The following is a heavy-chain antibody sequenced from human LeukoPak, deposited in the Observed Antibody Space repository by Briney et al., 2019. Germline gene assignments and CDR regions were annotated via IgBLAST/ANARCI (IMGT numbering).Heavy chain of an antibody. Sequence: ASVKVSCKASGYTFTKYYMNWARQAPGQGLEWMRIMHPTGDSTNYAQKFQGRVTLTRDTSTGTFYMELSSLTSEDTAVYYCARHDFDLPMIYSFFVHWGQGTLVTVSS. CDR2: MHPTGDST. CDR1: GYTFTKYY. V-gene: IGHV1-46*01. CDR3: ARHDFDLPMIYSFFVH. D-gene: IGHD3-3*01. J-gene: IGHJ5*02.